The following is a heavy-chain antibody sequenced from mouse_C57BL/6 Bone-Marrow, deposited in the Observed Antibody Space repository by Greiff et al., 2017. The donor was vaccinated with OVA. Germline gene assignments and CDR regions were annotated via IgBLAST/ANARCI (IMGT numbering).Heavy chain of an antibody. CDR2: IDPETGGT. V-gene: IGHV1-15*01. J-gene: IGHJ2*01. CDR1: GYTFTDYE. D-gene: IGHD1-1*01. Sequence: VQLQQSGAELVRPGASVTLSCKASGYTFTDYEMHWVKQTPVHGLEWIGAIDPETGGTAYNQKFKGKAILTADKSSSTAYMELRSLTSEDSAVDYCTRYYGNACDYGGRGTTLTVSA. CDR3: TRYYGNACDY.